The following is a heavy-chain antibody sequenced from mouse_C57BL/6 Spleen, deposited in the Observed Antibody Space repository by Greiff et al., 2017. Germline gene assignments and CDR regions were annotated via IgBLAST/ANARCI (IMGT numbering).Heavy chain of an antibody. CDR1: GYSITSGYY. D-gene: IGHD2-3*01. CDR2: ISYDGSN. V-gene: IGHV3-6*01. Sequence: VQLQQSGPGLVKPSQSLSLTCSVTGYSITSGYYWNWIRQFPGNKLEWMGYISYDGSNNYNPSLKNRISITRDTSKNQFFLKLNSVTTEDTATYYCARNDGYYPAWFAYWGQGTLVTVSA. CDR3: ARNDGYYPAWFAY. J-gene: IGHJ3*01.